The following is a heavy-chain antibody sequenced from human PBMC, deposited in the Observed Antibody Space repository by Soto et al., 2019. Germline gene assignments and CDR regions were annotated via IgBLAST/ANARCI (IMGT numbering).Heavy chain of an antibody. J-gene: IGHJ6*02. V-gene: IGHV3-30-3*01. CDR1: GFTFSSYA. D-gene: IGHD2-2*01. CDR2: ISYDGSNK. Sequence: GGSLRLSCAASGFTFSSYAMHWVRQAPGKGLEWVAVISYDGSNKYYADSVKGRFTISRDNSKNTLYLQMNSLRAEDTAVYYCARDPLSCSSTSCYAYYYYGMDVWGQGTTVTVSS. CDR3: ARDPLSCSSTSCYAYYYYGMDV.